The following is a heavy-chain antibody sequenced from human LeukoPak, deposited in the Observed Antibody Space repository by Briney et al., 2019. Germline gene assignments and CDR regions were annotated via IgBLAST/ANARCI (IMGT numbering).Heavy chain of an antibody. D-gene: IGHD6-13*01. Sequence: PAETLSLTCAVYGGSFSGYYWSWIRQPPGKGLEWIAYIYYSGSTNYNPSCKSRLTISSDTSKNQCSLKLSSVTAADTAVYYGGGGPYSSSWYGMDFDYWGQGTLVTVSS. CDR3: GGGPYSSSWYGMDFDY. V-gene: IGHV4-59*01. J-gene: IGHJ4*02. CDR1: GGSFSGYY. CDR2: IYYSGST.